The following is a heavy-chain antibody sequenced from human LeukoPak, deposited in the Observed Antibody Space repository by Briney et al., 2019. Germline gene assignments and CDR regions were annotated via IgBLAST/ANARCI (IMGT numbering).Heavy chain of an antibody. CDR3: ARVGYYDSSGYSSDAFDI. V-gene: IGHV1-8*02. Sequence: ASVKVSCKASGGTFSSYAISWVRQATGQGLEWMGWMNPNSGNTGYAQKFQGGVTMTRNTSISTAYMELSSLRSEDTAVYYCARVGYYDSSGYSSDAFDIWGQGTMVTVSS. CDR2: MNPNSGNT. CDR1: GGTFSSYA. D-gene: IGHD3-22*01. J-gene: IGHJ3*02.